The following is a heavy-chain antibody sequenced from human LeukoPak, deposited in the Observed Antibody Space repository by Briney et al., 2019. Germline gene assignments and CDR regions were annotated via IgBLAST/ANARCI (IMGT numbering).Heavy chain of an antibody. Sequence: GGSLRLSCAPSGFTFSHYWMSWVRQAPGKGLEWVANIKEDGSEKYYVDSVKGRFTISRDNAKNSLSLQVNSLRAEDTAVYYCARSYCSSTSCSDYMDVWGKGTTVTVSS. J-gene: IGHJ6*03. D-gene: IGHD2-2*01. CDR2: IKEDGSEK. CDR1: GFTFSHYW. V-gene: IGHV3-7*03. CDR3: ARSYCSSTSCSDYMDV.